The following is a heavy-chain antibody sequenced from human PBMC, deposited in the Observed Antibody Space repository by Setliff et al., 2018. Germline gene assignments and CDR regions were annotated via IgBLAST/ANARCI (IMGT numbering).Heavy chain of an antibody. CDR2: IYYSGST. V-gene: IGHV4-59*11. J-gene: IGHJ4*02. Sequence: PSETLSFTCIVSGGSISSHYWSWIRQPPGKGLEWIGSIYYSGSTNYNPSLKSRVTISVDTSKNQFSLKLSSVTAADTAVYYCAAKASGSFDYWGQGTLVTVSS. CDR1: GGSISSHY. CDR3: AAKASGSFDY. D-gene: IGHD1-26*01.